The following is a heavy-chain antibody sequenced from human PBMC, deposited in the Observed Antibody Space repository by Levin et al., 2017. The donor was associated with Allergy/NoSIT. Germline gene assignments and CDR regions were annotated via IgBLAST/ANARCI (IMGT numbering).Heavy chain of an antibody. CDR3: APYCSGGSCDSGGH. D-gene: IGHD2-15*01. Sequence: PGGSLRLSCAASGFTFSSYSMNWVRQAPGKGLEWVSSISSSSSYIYYADSVKGRFTISRDNAKNSLYLQMNSLRAEDTAVYYCAPYCSGGSCDSGGHWGQGTLVTVSS. CDR2: ISSSSSYI. CDR1: GFTFSSYS. J-gene: IGHJ4*02. V-gene: IGHV3-21*01.